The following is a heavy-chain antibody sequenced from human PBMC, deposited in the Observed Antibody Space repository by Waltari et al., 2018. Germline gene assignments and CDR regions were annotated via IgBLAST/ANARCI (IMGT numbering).Heavy chain of an antibody. J-gene: IGHJ5*02. Sequence: EVQLVESGGGVVRPGGSLRLSCAASGFTFDDFGMSWVRQAPGKGLEWVSGLNWRGDTTGYVDSVKGRFTISRDNAKNSLYLQMNSLRAEDTALYYCAREGIGGQLGLWGQGTLVTVSS. CDR1: GFTFDDFG. CDR3: AREGIGGQLGL. D-gene: IGHD2-15*01. V-gene: IGHV3-20*04. CDR2: LNWRGDTT.